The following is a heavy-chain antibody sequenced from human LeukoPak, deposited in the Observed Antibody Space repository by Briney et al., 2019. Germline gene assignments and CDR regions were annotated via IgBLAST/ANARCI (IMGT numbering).Heavy chain of an antibody. J-gene: IGHJ4*02. CDR3: VEAKGTDGYKDNFDS. D-gene: IGHD5-24*01. Sequence: GGSLRLSCAASGFTFGSYAMNWVRQAPGKGLEWVAVISDRGGTTYYADSVKGRFTISRDNSKNTLYFQMNSLRAEDTAVYFCVEAKGTDGYKDNFDSRGQGILVTVSS. CDR2: ISDRGGTT. V-gene: IGHV3-23*01. CDR1: GFTFGSYA.